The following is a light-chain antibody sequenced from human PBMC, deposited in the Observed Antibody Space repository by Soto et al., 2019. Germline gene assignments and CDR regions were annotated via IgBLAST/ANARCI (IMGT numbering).Light chain of an antibody. Sequence: IQITQSPSTLSASVGARVTITCRASQSISSWLAWYQQKPGKAPKLLIYDASSLESGVPSRFSGSGSGTDFTLTISSLQPEDVAAYYCQKYNSAPLTFGGGTKVDIK. J-gene: IGKJ4*01. CDR2: DAS. CDR1: QSISSW. CDR3: QKYNSAPLT. V-gene: IGKV1-5*01.